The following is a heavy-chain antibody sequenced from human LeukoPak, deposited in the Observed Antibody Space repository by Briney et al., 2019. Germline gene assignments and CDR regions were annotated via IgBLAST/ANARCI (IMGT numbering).Heavy chain of an antibody. CDR2: IYYSGST. CDR3: ARHSSSWYRFDY. D-gene: IGHD6-13*01. J-gene: IGHJ4*02. CDR1: GFTFSSYS. Sequence: GSLRLSCAASGFTFSSYSMNWIRQPPGKGLEWIGSIYYSGSTYYNPSLKSRVTISVDTSKNQFSLKLSSVTAADTAVYYCARHSSSWYRFDYWGQGTLVTVSS. V-gene: IGHV4-39*01.